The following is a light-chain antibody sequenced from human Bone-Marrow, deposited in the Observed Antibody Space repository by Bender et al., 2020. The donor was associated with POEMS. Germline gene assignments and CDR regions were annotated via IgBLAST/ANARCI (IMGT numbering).Light chain of an antibody. CDR1: SGGVGAYDY. V-gene: IGLV2-14*01. J-gene: IGLJ2*01. Sequence: QSALTQPASVSGSPGQSITISCTGTSGGVGAYDYVSWYQQHPGKAPKLMIYEVSNRPSGVSNRFSGSKSGNTASLTISGLQAEDEAAYYCTSYSSDITPVVFGGGTTLTVL. CDR2: EVS. CDR3: TSYSSDITPVV.